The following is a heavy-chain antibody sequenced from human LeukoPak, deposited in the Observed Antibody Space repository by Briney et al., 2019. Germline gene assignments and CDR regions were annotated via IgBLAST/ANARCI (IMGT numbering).Heavy chain of an antibody. V-gene: IGHV1-46*01. CDR2: INPSGGST. J-gene: IGHJ4*02. Sequence: ASVKVPCKASGYTFTSYYMHWVRQAPGQGLEWMGIINPSGGSTSYAQKFQGRVTMTRDASTSTVYMELSSLRSEDTAVYYCAIYDYVWGSYPYYWGQGTLVAVSS. D-gene: IGHD3-16*01. CDR1: GYTFTSYY. CDR3: AIYDYVWGSYPYY.